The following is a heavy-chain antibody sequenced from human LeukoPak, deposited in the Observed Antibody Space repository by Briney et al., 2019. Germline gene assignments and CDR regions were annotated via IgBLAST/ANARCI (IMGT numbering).Heavy chain of an antibody. CDR3: VREDSGYDFEY. J-gene: IGHJ4*02. D-gene: IGHD5-12*01. CDR1: GFTFSNYG. V-gene: IGHV3-30*03. Sequence: GGSLRLSCTASGFTFSNYGMHWIRQAPGEGLEWVAVISNDGSIKYYADPVKGRFTVSRDNSKNTLYLQMNSLRAEDTAVFYCVREDSGYDFEYWGQGTLVTVSA. CDR2: ISNDGSIK.